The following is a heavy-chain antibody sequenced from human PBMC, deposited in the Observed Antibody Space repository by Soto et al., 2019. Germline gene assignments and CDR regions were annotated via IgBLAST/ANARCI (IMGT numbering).Heavy chain of an antibody. V-gene: IGHV3-21*01. CDR1: GFTFSSYS. J-gene: IGHJ4*02. Sequence: EVQLVESGGGLVKPGGSLRLSCAASGFTFSSYSMNWVRQAPGKGLEWVSSISSSSSYIYYADSVKGRFTISRDNAKNSLYLQMNSLRAEDTAVYYCASNRWGYDYGDYASDYWGQGTLVTVSS. D-gene: IGHD4-17*01. CDR3: ASNRWGYDYGDYASDY. CDR2: ISSSSSYI.